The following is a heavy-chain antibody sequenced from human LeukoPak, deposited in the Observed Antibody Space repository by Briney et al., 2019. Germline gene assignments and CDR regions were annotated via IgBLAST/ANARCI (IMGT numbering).Heavy chain of an antibody. D-gene: IGHD2/OR15-2a*01. V-gene: IGHV3-30*02. CDR2: IKPDGSNK. J-gene: IGHJ4*02. Sequence: GGSLRLSCAASGFTFSSYGMHRVRQAPGKGLEWVALIKPDGSNKYYADSVKGRFTISRDNSKNTLHLQMNSLRAEDTAVYYCARGRAFDYWGQGTLVTVSS. CDR3: ARGRAFDY. CDR1: GFTFSSYG.